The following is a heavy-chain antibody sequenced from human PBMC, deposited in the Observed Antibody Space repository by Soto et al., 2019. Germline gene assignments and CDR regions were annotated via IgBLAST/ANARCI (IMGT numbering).Heavy chain of an antibody. J-gene: IGHJ3*02. V-gene: IGHV1-24*01. D-gene: IGHD2-8*01. CDR2: FDPEDGET. CDR3: ATEGPMVAHDAFDI. CDR1: GYTLTELS. Sequence: ASVKVSCKVSGYTLTELSMHWVRQAPGKGLEWMGGFDPEDGETIYAQKFQGRVTMTEDTSTDTAYMELSSLRSEDTAVYYCATEGPMVAHDAFDIWGQGTMVTVSS.